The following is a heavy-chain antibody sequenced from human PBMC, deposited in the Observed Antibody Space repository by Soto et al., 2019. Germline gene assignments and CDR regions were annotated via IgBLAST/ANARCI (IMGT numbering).Heavy chain of an antibody. CDR2: ISRSSSYI. Sequence: EVQLVESGGGPVKPGGSLRLSCAASGFTFSSYSMNWVRQAPGKGLEWFSSISRSSSYIYYADSVKGRFTISRDNAESSLYLQMNSLRAEDTAVYYCARPYDGYDSTFDYWGQGTLVTVSS. D-gene: IGHD5-12*01. V-gene: IGHV3-21*01. J-gene: IGHJ4*02. CDR1: GFTFSSYS. CDR3: ARPYDGYDSTFDY.